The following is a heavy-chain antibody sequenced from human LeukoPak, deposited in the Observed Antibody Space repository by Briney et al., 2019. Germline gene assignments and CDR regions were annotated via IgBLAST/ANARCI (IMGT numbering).Heavy chain of an antibody. J-gene: IGHJ4*02. V-gene: IGHV3-21*01. CDR2: ISSSSSYI. Sequence: SGGSLRLSCAASGFTFSSYSMNWVRQAPGKGLEWVSSISSSSSYIYYADSVKGRFTISRDNAKNSLYLQMNSLRAEDTAVYYCATSSYTQQLVPPFWGQGTLVTVSS. CDR3: ATSSYTQQLVPPF. D-gene: IGHD6-13*01. CDR1: GFTFSSYS.